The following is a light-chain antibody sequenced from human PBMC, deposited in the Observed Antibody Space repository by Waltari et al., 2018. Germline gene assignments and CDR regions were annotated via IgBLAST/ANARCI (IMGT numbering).Light chain of an antibody. CDR3: QQYYDVPYT. V-gene: IGKV4-1*01. J-gene: IGKJ2*01. CDR2: WAS. Sequence: DVVMTQSPDSLAVSLGERATINCKSSQNLFWRSNKNNNLVWYQQKPGQPPKVPFYWASTRGSGVPDRVSGSESGTDVTLTFTSLQAEEVAIYYCQQYYDVPYTFGRGTRLEIK. CDR1: QNLFWRSNKNNN.